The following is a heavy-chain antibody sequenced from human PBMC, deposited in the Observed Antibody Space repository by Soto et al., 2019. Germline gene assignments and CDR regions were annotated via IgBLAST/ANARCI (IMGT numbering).Heavy chain of an antibody. J-gene: IGHJ5*02. CDR2: INAGNGNT. V-gene: IGHV1-3*01. CDR1: GYTFTSYA. Sequence: GASVKVSCKASGYTFTSYAIHCVRQAPGQRLEWMGWINAGNGNTKYSQKFQGRVTSTRDTSASTAYMELSSLRSEDTVVYSCPREFPLWFDPWGQGTLVTVSP. CDR3: PREFPLWFDP.